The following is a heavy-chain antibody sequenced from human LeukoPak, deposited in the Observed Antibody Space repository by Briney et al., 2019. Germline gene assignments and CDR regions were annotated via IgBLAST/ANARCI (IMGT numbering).Heavy chain of an antibody. J-gene: IGHJ4*02. CDR3: ARHRSGVTYFDY. CDR2: IYYSGST. Sequence: SETLSLTCTVSGGSISSSNYYWGWIRQPPGKGLEWIGTIYYSGSTYYNPSLESRLTLSVDTSKNQFSLKLSSVTAADMALYYCARHRSGVTYFDYWGQGTLVTVSS. D-gene: IGHD2-21*02. CDR1: GGSISSSNYY. V-gene: IGHV4-39*01.